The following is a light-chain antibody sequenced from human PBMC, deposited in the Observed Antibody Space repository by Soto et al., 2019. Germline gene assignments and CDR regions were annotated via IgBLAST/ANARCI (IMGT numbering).Light chain of an antibody. CDR2: GGS. V-gene: IGKV3-20*01. CDR1: QSVSSIY. J-gene: IGKJ1*01. CDR3: QQYGLSPRT. Sequence: EVVLTQSPGTLSLSPGERATLSCRASQSVSSIYLAWYQKKPGQAPRLLIYGGSSRATGIPDRFSGSGSGTDFTLTISRLEPEDFAVYYCQQYGLSPRTFGQGTKVAIK.